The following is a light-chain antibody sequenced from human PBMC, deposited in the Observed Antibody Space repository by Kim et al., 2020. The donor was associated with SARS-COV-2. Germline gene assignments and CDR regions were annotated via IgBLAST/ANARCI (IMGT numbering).Light chain of an antibody. V-gene: IGKV3-15*01. CDR2: LTS. CDR1: QSVSDK. J-gene: IGKJ1*01. CDR3: DQYNFWPPGT. Sequence: PGERATLSCRAGQSVSDKVAWYQPKPGPAPRVLIYLTSVRVSACPARSSGSGSGTEFALTISSLQSEDSVVYYCDQYNFWPPGTCGQGTKVDIK.